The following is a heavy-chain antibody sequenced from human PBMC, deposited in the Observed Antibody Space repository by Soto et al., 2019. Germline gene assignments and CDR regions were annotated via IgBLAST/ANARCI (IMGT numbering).Heavy chain of an antibody. V-gene: IGHV1-2*04. CDR3: ARDLTVYCSSTSCPGDAFDI. CDR1: GYTFTGYY. J-gene: IGHJ3*02. Sequence: ASVKVSCQASGYTFTGYYMHWVRQAPGQGLEWLGWINPNSGGTNYAQKFQGWVTMTRDTSISTAYMELSRLRSDDTAVYYCARDLTVYCSSTSCPGDAFDIWGQGTMVTVSS. D-gene: IGHD2-2*01. CDR2: INPNSGGT.